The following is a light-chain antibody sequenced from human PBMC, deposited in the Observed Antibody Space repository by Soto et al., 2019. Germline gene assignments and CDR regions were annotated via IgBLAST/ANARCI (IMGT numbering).Light chain of an antibody. CDR3: QQYYSTPT. Sequence: DIVMTQSPDSLAVSLGERATISCKSSQSVLYRFNNKNYLSWYQQKPGQPPKLLIYWASTRESGVPDRFSGSGAGTDFTITITSLQAEDVAVYYCQQYYSTPTFGQGTKVEIK. CDR1: QSVLYRFNNKNY. CDR2: WAS. V-gene: IGKV4-1*01. J-gene: IGKJ1*01.